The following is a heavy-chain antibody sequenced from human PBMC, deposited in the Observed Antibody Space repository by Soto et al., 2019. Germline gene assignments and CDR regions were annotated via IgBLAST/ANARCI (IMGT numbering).Heavy chain of an antibody. D-gene: IGHD3-22*01. CDR2: IFYNGNT. J-gene: IGHJ5*02. V-gene: IGHV4-39*01. Sequence: PSETLSLTCTVSGGSIDSSTYCWGWIRQPPGKGLEWIGSIFYNGNTFYNPSLKSRITISVDTSKNQFSLKLSSVTAADTAVYYCARHSTGYYYSWFDPWGQGTLVTVSS. CDR3: ARHSTGYYYSWFDP. CDR1: GGSIDSSTYC.